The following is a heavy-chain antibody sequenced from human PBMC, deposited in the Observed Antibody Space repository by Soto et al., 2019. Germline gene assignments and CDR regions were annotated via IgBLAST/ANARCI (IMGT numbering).Heavy chain of an antibody. CDR1: GYTFINYG. CDR3: ARDLGQWLANNWCDP. D-gene: IGHD6-19*01. Sequence: QVQLVQSGAEVRKPGASVKVSCKASGYTFINYGISWVRQAPGQGLERMGWISAYNGKTNYVQNLQGRLTMTTDTSTSTAYMELTGRRSDGTALYYCARDLGQWLANNWCDPWGQGTLVTVSS. CDR2: ISAYNGKT. V-gene: IGHV1-18*01. J-gene: IGHJ5*02.